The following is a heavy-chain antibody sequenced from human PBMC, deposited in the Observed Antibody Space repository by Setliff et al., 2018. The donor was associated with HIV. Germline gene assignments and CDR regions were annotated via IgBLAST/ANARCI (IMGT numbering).Heavy chain of an antibody. CDR2: INQDGSEE. Sequence: RLSCAASGFTFSNFYMSWVRQAPGKGLEWVANINQDGSEENYVDSVKGRFTISRDNANNSLHLQMNSLRAEDTAVYYCAREASLSYWGQGTLVTVSS. V-gene: IGHV3-7*01. CDR3: AREASLSY. J-gene: IGHJ4*02. CDR1: GFTFSNFY. D-gene: IGHD6-6*01.